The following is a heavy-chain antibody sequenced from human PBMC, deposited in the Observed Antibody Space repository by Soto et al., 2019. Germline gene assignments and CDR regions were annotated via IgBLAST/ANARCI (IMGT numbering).Heavy chain of an antibody. Sequence: ASVKVSCKASGYTFTSYAMHWVRQAPGQRLEWMGWINASYGTAKYAQKFQGRVTITTDASTSTAYMELSSLRSEDTAVYYCARERENCSGGSCYYGMDVWGQGTTVTVSS. V-gene: IGHV1-3*01. CDR3: ARERENCSGGSCYYGMDV. CDR2: INASYGTA. CDR1: GYTFTSYA. D-gene: IGHD2-15*01. J-gene: IGHJ6*02.